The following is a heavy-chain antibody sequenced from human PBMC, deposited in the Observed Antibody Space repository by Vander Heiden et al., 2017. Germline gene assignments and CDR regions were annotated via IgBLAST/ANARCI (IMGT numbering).Heavy chain of an antibody. CDR2: LSGSGGNI. V-gene: IGHV3-23*01. CDR3: AKEADTGSYHIDY. D-gene: IGHD1-26*01. Sequence: EIQLLESGGGLVQPGGSLRLSCAASGFTSKHYAMLWVRQGPGKGLEWVSGLSGSGGNIYYADSVKGRFAISRDNSKNTLYLQMNGLRAEDTAVYYCAKEADTGSYHIDYWGQGTLVTVSS. J-gene: IGHJ4*02. CDR1: GFTSKHYA.